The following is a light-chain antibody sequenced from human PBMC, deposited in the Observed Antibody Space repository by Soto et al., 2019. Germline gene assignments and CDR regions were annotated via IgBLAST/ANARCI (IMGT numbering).Light chain of an antibody. J-gene: IGKJ1*01. CDR3: QQYGGSPRT. V-gene: IGKV3-20*01. Sequence: EMVLTQSPGTLSLSPGDRATLSCMASQSVSNDYVAWVQQKPGQAPRLLIHGASNRATGIPDRFSGSGSGPDFTLTISRLEPEDFAVYYCQQYGGSPRTFGQGTKVDNK. CDR1: QSVSNDY. CDR2: GAS.